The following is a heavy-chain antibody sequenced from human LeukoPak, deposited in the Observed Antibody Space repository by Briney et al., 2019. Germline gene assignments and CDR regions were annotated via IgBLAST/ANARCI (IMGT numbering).Heavy chain of an antibody. D-gene: IGHD3-16*01. Sequence: PGGSLRLSCVASGISFSRYAMTWVRQAPGKGLEWVSGISDSGDSTYHADSVKGRFTIFRDNSKNTLYLQMNNLRVEDTAVYYCAKFWVVGDSTWFDPWGQGTLVAVSS. CDR1: GISFSRYA. V-gene: IGHV3-23*01. J-gene: IGHJ5*02. CDR3: AKFWVVGDSTWFDP. CDR2: ISDSGDST.